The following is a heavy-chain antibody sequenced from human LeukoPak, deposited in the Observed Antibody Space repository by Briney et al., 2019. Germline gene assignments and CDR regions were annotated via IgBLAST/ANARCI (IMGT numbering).Heavy chain of an antibody. CDR2: INHSGCT. Sequence: SETLSLTCAVYGGSFSGYYWSWIRQPPGKGLEWIGEINHSGCTNYNPSLKSRVTISVDTSKNQFSLKLSSVTAADTAVYYCARGGYFDWLSTYDYWGQGTLVTVSS. CDR3: ARGGYFDWLSTYDY. V-gene: IGHV4-34*01. J-gene: IGHJ4*02. D-gene: IGHD3-9*01. CDR1: GGSFSGYY.